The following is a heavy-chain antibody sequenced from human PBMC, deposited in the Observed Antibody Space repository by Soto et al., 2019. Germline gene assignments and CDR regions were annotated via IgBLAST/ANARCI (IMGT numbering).Heavy chain of an antibody. D-gene: IGHD3-16*01. CDR2: IWFDGSNK. V-gene: IGHV3-33*01. CDR3: ARDGRPGYYDYVWGAVEMDC. CDR1: GFTLSSYG. J-gene: IGHJ4*02. Sequence: PGGSLRLSCAASGFTLSSYGMHWVRQAPGKGLEWAAVIWFDGSNKYYADSVKGRFTISRDNSKNTLYVQMNSLRAEDTAVYYCARDGRPGYYDYVWGAVEMDCWGQGTLVTVSS.